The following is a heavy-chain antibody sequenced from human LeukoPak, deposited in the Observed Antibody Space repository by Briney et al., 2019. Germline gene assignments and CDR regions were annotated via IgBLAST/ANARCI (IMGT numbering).Heavy chain of an antibody. D-gene: IGHD2-2*01. CDR3: ARDRAVGPQVPAAIGINARVGFDI. CDR2: INHSGST. Sequence: KPSGTLSLTCTVSGGSITSSYYYWGWIRQPPGKGLEWIGEINHSGSTNYNPSLKSRVTISVDTSKNQFSLKLSSVTAADTAVYYCARDRAVGPQVPAAIGINARVGFDIWGQGTMVTVSS. J-gene: IGHJ3*02. CDR1: GGSITSSYYY. V-gene: IGHV4-39*07.